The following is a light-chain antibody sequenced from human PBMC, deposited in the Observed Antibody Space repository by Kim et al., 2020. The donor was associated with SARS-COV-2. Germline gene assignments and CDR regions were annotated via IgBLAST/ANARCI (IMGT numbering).Light chain of an antibody. J-gene: IGKJ1*01. CDR3: QQYNSWPLT. CDR1: QSVNSH. V-gene: IGKV3-15*01. Sequence: VSPGERVTLSCRASQSVNSHLAWYQQKPGQAPRLLIYTASTRGTGIPARFSGSESGTEFTLTISSLQSEDFAVYYCQQYNSWPLTFGQGTKVEIK. CDR2: TAS.